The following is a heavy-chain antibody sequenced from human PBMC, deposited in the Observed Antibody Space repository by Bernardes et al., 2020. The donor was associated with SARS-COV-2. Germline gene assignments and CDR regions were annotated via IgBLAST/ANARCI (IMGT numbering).Heavy chain of an antibody. Sequence: GGSLRLSCAASGFTFSTYWMHWVRRVPGKGLVWVSRINSDGSSTTYADSVKGRFTISRDNAQKTLFLQMSSLRVEDTAVYYCVRGTAGGYGIFDSWGQGTLVIVSS. CDR3: VRGTAGGYGIFDS. CDR1: GFTFSTYW. D-gene: IGHD5-12*01. CDR2: INSDGSST. V-gene: IGHV3-74*01. J-gene: IGHJ4*02.